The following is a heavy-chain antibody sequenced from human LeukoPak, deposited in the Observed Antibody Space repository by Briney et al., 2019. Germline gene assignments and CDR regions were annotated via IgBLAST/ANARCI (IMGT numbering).Heavy chain of an antibody. CDR1: GFTFSSYG. V-gene: IGHV3-30*18. CDR3: AKALRELQLWTLGDAFDI. D-gene: IGHD5-18*01. J-gene: IGHJ3*02. Sequence: QPGRSLRLPCAASGFTFSSYGMHWVRQAPGKGLEWVAVISYDGSNKYYADSVKGRFTISRDNSKNTLYPQMNSLRAEDTAVYYCAKALRELQLWTLGDAFDIWGQGTMVTVSS. CDR2: ISYDGSNK.